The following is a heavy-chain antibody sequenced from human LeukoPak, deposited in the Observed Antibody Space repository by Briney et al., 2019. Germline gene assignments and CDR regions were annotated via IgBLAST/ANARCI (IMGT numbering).Heavy chain of an antibody. CDR3: ARDEGPYYYYMDV. CDR2: INPNSGGT. V-gene: IGHV1-2*02. J-gene: IGHJ6*03. CDR1: GYTFTGYY. Sequence: ASVKVSCKASGYTFTGYYMHWVRQAPGQGLEWMGWINPNSGGTNYAQKFQGRVTMTRDTSISTAYMELSRLRSDDTAVYYCARDEGPYYYYMDVWGKGTTVTVSS.